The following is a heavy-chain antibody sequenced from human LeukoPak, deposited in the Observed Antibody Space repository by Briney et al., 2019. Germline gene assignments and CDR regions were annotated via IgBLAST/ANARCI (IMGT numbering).Heavy chain of an antibody. CDR2: INPNSGGT. D-gene: IGHD6-19*01. V-gene: IGHV1-2*02. J-gene: IGHJ1*01. CDR3: ARAQYGSGWNRFQH. CDR1: EYTFIGYY. Sequence: GASVKVSCKASEYTFIGYYLHWVRQAPGQGLEWMGWINPNSGGTNYAQKFQGRVTMTRDTSISTAYMELGRLRSDDTAVYYCARAQYGSGWNRFQHWGQGTLVTVSS.